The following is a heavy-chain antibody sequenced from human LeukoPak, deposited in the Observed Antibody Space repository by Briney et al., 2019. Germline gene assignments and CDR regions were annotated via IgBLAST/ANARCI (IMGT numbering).Heavy chain of an antibody. CDR1: GFTFKDYA. CDR3: ARSSTNMVLYYFDL. J-gene: IGHJ4*02. Sequence: PGGSLRLSCAASGFTFKDYAMSWVRQAPGTGLEWVSSMTGSSGSTYYADSVKGRFTISRDNSKNILFLQMNSLRADDTAIYYCARSSTNMVLYYFDLWGQGTLVPVSS. CDR2: MTGSSGST. V-gene: IGHV3-23*01. D-gene: IGHD3-10*01.